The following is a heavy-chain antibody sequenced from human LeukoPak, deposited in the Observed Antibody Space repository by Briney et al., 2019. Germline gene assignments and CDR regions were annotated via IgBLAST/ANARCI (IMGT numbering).Heavy chain of an antibody. CDR2: IRYDGSNK. CDR1: GFTSSSYG. CDR3: AKVGGIVVVPAALQAAFDI. V-gene: IGHV3-30*02. J-gene: IGHJ3*02. D-gene: IGHD2-2*01. Sequence: GGSLRLSCAASGFTSSSYGMHWVRQAPGKGLEWVAFIRYDGSNKYYADSVKGRFTISRDNSKNTLYLQMNSLRAEDTAVYYCAKVGGIVVVPAALQAAFDIWGQGTMVTVSS.